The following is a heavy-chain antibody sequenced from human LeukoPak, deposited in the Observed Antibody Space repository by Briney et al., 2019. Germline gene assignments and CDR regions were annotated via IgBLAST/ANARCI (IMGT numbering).Heavy chain of an antibody. Sequence: GGSLRLSCAASGFTFSNSWMAWVRQAPGKGLEWVANIKQDGSTKHYADSLKDRFTISRDNRKNLLYVQMNSLRADDTAVYYCARDTDGSLDYWGQGTLVTVSS. CDR1: GFTFSNSW. J-gene: IGHJ4*02. V-gene: IGHV3-7*01. CDR2: IKQDGSTK. CDR3: ARDTDGSLDY. D-gene: IGHD1-26*01.